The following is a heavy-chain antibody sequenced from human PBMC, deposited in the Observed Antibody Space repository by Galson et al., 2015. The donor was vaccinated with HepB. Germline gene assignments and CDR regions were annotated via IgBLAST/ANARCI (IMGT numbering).Heavy chain of an antibody. D-gene: IGHD4-17*01. CDR1: GFSLSTSGVG. V-gene: IGHV2-5*02. Sequence: PALVKPTQTLTLTCTFSGFSLSTSGVGVGWIRQPPGKALEWLALIYWDDDKRYSPSLKSRLTITKDTSKNQVVLTMTNMDPVDTATYYCARRMTTVTTGVAFDVWGQGTMVTVSS. J-gene: IGHJ3*01. CDR2: IYWDDDK. CDR3: ARRMTTVTTGVAFDV.